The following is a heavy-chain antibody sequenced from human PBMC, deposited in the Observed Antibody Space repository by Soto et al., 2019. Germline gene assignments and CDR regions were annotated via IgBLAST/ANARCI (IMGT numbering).Heavy chain of an antibody. J-gene: IGHJ4*01. CDR2: ISHSGST. CDR3: ARVHVMVVAGSSFDY. V-gene: IGHV4-4*02. D-gene: IGHD6-19*01. CDR1: GDSINSSHW. Sequence: SETLSLTCAVSGDSINSSHWCNWVRQPPGKGLEWIGQISHSGSTNYNPSLTSRVTISVDKSKNHFSLKLTSVTAADTAVYYCARVHVMVVAGSSFDYWGHAPMVTVSS.